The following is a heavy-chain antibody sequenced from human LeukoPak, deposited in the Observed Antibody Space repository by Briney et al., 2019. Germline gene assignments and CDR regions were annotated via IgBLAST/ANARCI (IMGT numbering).Heavy chain of an antibody. J-gene: IGHJ4*02. CDR2: IYSGGST. CDR3: ARDDYDYGDYGES. CDR1: GFTVSSNY. V-gene: IGHV3-53*01. D-gene: IGHD4-17*01. Sequence: PGGSLRLSCAASGFTVSSNYMSWVRQAPGKGLEWVSVIYSGGSTYYADSVKGRFTISRDNSKNTLYLQMNSLRAEDTAVYYCARDDYDYGDYGESWGQGTLVTVSS.